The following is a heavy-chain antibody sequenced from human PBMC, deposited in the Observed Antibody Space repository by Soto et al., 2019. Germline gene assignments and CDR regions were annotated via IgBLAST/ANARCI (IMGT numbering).Heavy chain of an antibody. CDR1: NYPVLRLQS. D-gene: IGHD3-10*01. CDR2: IYHSGSI. V-gene: IGHV4-4*02. CDR3: ASKFGELLADAFDI. J-gene: IGHJ3*02. Sequence: SDTLSLICTLHNYPVLRLQSWTKVRKTPGKGLEWIGEIYHSGSINHNPSLKSRVTMSVDKSNNQFSLKMTSVTAADTAVYYCASKFGELLADAFDIWGQGTVVT.